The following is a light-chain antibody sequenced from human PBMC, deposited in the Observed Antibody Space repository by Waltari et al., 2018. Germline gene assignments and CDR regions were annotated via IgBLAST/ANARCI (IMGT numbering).Light chain of an antibody. CDR3: SSFTSISSFV. CDR2: DVV. J-gene: IGLJ1*01. V-gene: IGLV2-14*03. CDR1: IRDVGGYKY. Sequence: QSALTQPASVSGSPGQSINISCTGTIRDVGGYKYGSWYQPHPGDVPRLLILDVVKRRPGVSSCFSVSKLATTARLTPSGLQADDEAHYYCSSFTSISSFVFGSGTKVTV.